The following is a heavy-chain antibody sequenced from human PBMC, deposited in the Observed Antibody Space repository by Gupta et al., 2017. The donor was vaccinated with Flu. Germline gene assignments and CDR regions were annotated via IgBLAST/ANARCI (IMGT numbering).Heavy chain of an antibody. CDR1: GFTFSGNA. CDR3: ARDVCSSTSCYSYYFDF. D-gene: IGHD2-2*01. V-gene: IGHV3-33*01. CDR2: IWYDGSKE. Sequence: QVQLVESGGGVVQPGRPLRLSCAASGFTFSGNAMHWVRQAPGKGLEWVAIIWYDGSKEYYADSVKGRCSISRDNSRNTLYLQLNSLRAEDTAVYYCARDVCSSTSCYSYYFDFWGQGTLVTVSS. J-gene: IGHJ4*02.